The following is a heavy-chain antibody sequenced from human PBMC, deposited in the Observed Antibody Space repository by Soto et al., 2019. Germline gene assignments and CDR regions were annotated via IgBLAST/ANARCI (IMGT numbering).Heavy chain of an antibody. J-gene: IGHJ4*02. CDR3: VREEFEDGRGHFTN. V-gene: IGHV3-30*03. CDR1: GFTFSASV. Sequence: QVLLVESGGGVVQPGGSLRLSCAASGFTFSASVMHWVRQAPGKRLEWMAILSYGAKNKYYADSVKGRFTISRDISESTLYLQMDSLRTEDTAVYYCVREEFEDGRGHFTNWGQGTLVSVSS. D-gene: IGHD3-3*01. CDR2: LSYGAKNK.